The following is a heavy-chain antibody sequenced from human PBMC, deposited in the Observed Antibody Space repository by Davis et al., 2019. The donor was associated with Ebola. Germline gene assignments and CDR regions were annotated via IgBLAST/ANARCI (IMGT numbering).Heavy chain of an antibody. CDR2: ISGSVGST. J-gene: IGHJ4*02. CDR1: GFTFSNYA. CDR3: AKDGPHFYDKGYFEY. D-gene: IGHD3-22*01. Sequence: PGGSLRLSCAASGFTFSNYAMSWVRQPPGQGLEWVSTISGSVGSTYYADSVKGRFTISRDNSKNTVYLQMNSLRGGDTAIYYCAKDGPHFYDKGYFEYWGQGTLVTVSS. V-gene: IGHV3-23*01.